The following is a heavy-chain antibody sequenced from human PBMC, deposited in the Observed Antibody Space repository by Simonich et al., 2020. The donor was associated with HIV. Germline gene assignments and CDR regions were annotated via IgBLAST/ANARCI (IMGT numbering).Heavy chain of an antibody. Sequence: EVQLVQSGAEVKKPGATVKISCKVSGNTFPDYYIHWVQQAPGEGPEWMGMFDPEDGETKCADKFQGRVTKTADTATDTAYMELISLRSEDTAVYYCATVFEYSSSDGNWFDPWGQGTLVTVSS. CDR1: GNTFPDYY. CDR3: ATVFEYSSSDGNWFDP. J-gene: IGHJ5*02. CDR2: FDPEDGET. V-gene: IGHV1-69-2*01. D-gene: IGHD6-6*01.